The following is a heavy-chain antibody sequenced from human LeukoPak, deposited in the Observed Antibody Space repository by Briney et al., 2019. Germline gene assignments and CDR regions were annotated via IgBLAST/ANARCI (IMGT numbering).Heavy chain of an antibody. V-gene: IGHV3-64*04. Sequence: GGSLRLSCSASGFTFSSSAMHWVRQAPGKALEYVSAINNNGDRTFHADSVKGRFTISRDNAKNSLYLQMNSLRAEDTAVYYCARDDYDSSGYYFPLNYWGQGTLVTVSS. CDR2: INNNGDRT. CDR3: ARDDYDSSGYYFPLNY. CDR1: GFTFSSSA. D-gene: IGHD3-22*01. J-gene: IGHJ4*02.